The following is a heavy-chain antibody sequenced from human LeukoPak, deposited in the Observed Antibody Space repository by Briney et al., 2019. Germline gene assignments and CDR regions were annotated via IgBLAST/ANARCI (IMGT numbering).Heavy chain of an antibody. CDR1: GITFSSYW. Sequence: GGSLRLSCAASGITFSSYWMHWVRQAPGKGLVWVSRTNTDESSTRYADSVKGRFTISRDNAKNTLYLQMNSLGAEDTAVYYCATSTVTTLSSFDIWGQGTMVTVSS. CDR2: TNTDESST. D-gene: IGHD4-17*01. V-gene: IGHV3-74*01. J-gene: IGHJ3*02. CDR3: ATSTVTTLSSFDI.